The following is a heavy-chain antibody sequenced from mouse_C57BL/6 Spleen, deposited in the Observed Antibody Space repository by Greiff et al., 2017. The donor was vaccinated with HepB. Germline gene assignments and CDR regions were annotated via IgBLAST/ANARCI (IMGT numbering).Heavy chain of an antibody. CDR2: IWRGGST. D-gene: IGHD2-10*01. CDR3: AKNGPAYYGDAMDY. V-gene: IGHV2-5*01. CDR1: GFSLTSYG. Sequence: VKVEESGPGLVQPSQSLSITCTVSGFSLTSYGVHWVRQSPGKGLEWLGVIWRGGSTDYNAAFMSRLSITKDNSKSQVFFKMNSLQADDTAIYYCAKNGPAYYGDAMDYWGQGTSVTVSS. J-gene: IGHJ4*01.